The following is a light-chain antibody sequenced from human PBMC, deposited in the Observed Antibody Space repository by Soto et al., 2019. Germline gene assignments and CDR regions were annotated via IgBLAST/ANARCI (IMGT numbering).Light chain of an antibody. Sequence: EIVLTQSPGTLSLSPGERVTLSCRASQSLSGNYLAWYQQKPGQAPKFLIYGASNWATDIPDRFSGGGSGTDFALTINRLEPEDSAVYYCQQYGHSPITFGQGTRLEIK. CDR2: GAS. V-gene: IGKV3-20*01. J-gene: IGKJ5*01. CDR1: QSLSGNY. CDR3: QQYGHSPIT.